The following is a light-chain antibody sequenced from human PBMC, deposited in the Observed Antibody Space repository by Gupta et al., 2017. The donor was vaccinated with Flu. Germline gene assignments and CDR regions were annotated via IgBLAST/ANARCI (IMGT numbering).Light chain of an antibody. CDR1: QSLLHSNGYNY. CDR2: LGS. CDR3: MQALQTPRLT. J-gene: IGKJ4*01. Sequence: DIVMTQSPLSLPVTPGEPASISCRSSQSLLHSNGYNYLDWYLQKPGQSPQLLIYLGSNRASGVPDRFSGSGSGTDFTLKISRGEEEDVGVYYCMQALQTPRLTFGGGTKVEIK. V-gene: IGKV2-28*01.